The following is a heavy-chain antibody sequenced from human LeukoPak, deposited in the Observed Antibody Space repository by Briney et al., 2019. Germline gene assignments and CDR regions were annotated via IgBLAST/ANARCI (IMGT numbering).Heavy chain of an antibody. CDR2: IRYDGSNK. V-gene: IGHV3-30*02. CDR3: AKDQYSYSGSSLYPTFDY. J-gene: IGHJ4*02. Sequence: GGSLRLSCAASGFTFSSYGMHWVRQAPGKGLEWVAFIRYDGSNKYYADSVKGRFTISRDNSKNTLYLQMNSLRAEDTAVYYCAKDQYSYSGSSLYPTFDYWGQGTLVTVSS. D-gene: IGHD1-26*01. CDR1: GFTFSSYG.